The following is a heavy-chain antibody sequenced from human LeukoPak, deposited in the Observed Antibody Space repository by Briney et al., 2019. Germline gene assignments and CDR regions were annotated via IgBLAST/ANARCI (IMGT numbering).Heavy chain of an antibody. CDR1: GYSFTSYW. Sequence: GESLKISCKGSGYSFTSYWIGWVRQMPGKGLEWMGIIYPGDSDTRYSPSFQGQVTISADKSISTAYLQWSSLKASDTAMYYCARRRYSSGWDTLPGGAFDIWGQGTMVTVSS. CDR3: ARRRYSSGWDTLPGGAFDI. D-gene: IGHD6-19*01. J-gene: IGHJ3*02. CDR2: IYPGDSDT. V-gene: IGHV5-51*01.